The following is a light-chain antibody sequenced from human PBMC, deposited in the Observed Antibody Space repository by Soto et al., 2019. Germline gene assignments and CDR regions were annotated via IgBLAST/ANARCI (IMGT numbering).Light chain of an antibody. V-gene: IGKV3-20*01. CDR2: GAS. CDR3: QQYANSRT. Sequence: IVLTQSPGTLSLSPGEGATLSCRASQSLTRNYLAWYQKRPSKAPRLLIYGASTRATGIPDRFSGSGSGTDFTLTISRLEAEDFAVYYCQQYANSRTFGGGTKVEVK. CDR1: QSLTRNY. J-gene: IGKJ4*01.